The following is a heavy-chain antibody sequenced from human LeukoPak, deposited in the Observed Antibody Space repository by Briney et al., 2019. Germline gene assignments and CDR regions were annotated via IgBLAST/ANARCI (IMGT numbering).Heavy chain of an antibody. D-gene: IGHD6-13*01. V-gene: IGHV4-59*12. Sequence: SETLTLTCTVSGGSISSYYWSWIRQPPGKGLEWIGYIYNSGSTNYNPSLKSRVTISVDKSKNQFSLKLSSVTAADTAVYYCASPRAERSTWYAVDYWGQGTLVTVSA. J-gene: IGHJ4*02. CDR2: IYNSGST. CDR3: ASPRAERSTWYAVDY. CDR1: GGSISSYY.